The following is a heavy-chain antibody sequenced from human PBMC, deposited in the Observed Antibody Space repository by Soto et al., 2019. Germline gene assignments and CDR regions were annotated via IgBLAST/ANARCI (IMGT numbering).Heavy chain of an antibody. CDR2: ISSSGSTI. V-gene: IGHV3-11*01. Sequence: PGGSLRLSCAASGFTFSDYYMSWIRQAPGKGLEWVSYISSSGSTIYYADSVKGRFTISRDNAKNSLYLQMNSLRAEDTAVYYCAIPPLAHFTMVRGPFIDPWGQGTLVTVSS. J-gene: IGHJ5*02. CDR1: GFTFSDYY. D-gene: IGHD3-10*01. CDR3: AIPPLAHFTMVRGPFIDP.